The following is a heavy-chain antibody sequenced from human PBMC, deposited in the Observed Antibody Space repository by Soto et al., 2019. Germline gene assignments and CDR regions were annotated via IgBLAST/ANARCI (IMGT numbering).Heavy chain of an antibody. CDR2: IITLFGTA. CDR1: GGTFSSHS. V-gene: IGHV1-69*01. J-gene: IGHJ4*02. D-gene: IGHD4-17*01. Sequence: VQLMQSGAEVKQPGSSVNVSCKASGGTFSSHSINWVRQAPGQGLEWMGGIITLFGTANYAQNFQCRVTITADQSPSTAYMELTTLRSAATALYYCAREVGYGDFAAALLDWGEGTLVSVSS. CDR3: AREVGYGDFAAALLD.